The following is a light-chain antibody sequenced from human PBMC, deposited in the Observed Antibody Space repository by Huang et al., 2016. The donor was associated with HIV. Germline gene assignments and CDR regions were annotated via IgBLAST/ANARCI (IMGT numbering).Light chain of an antibody. V-gene: IGKV3-15*01. Sequence: IVMTQSPATMSVSPGQRVTLSCRASQSVSNKVAWYQQKPGQAPSVLNYDAAKRAINTPARFSGSGSGTEFTLTITSLQSEDFAVYHCQQYNNWPRESFGQGTKLEIK. J-gene: IGKJ2*03. CDR2: DAA. CDR3: QQYNNWPRES. CDR1: QSVSNK.